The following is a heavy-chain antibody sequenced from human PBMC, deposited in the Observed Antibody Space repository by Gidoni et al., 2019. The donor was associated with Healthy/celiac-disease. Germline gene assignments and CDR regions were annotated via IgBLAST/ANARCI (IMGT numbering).Heavy chain of an antibody. Sequence: QVQLVESGGGVVQPGRSLRLSCAASGFPFSRYGMHWVRQAPGKGLEWVAVIWYDGSNKYYADSVKGRFTISRDNSKNTLYLQMNSLRAEDTAVYYCARGVVATSIPYYYGMDVWGQGTTVTVSS. J-gene: IGHJ6*02. V-gene: IGHV3-33*01. CDR2: IWYDGSNK. CDR3: ARGVVATSIPYYYGMDV. D-gene: IGHD5-12*01. CDR1: GFPFSRYG.